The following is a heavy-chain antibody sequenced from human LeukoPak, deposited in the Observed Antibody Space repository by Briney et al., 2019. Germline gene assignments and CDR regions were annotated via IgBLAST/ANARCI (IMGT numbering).Heavy chain of an antibody. CDR2: ISSSGSTI. D-gene: IGHD6-13*01. CDR1: GFSFSSYE. Sequence: WGSLRLSCAASGFSFSSYEVNWVRQAPGKGLEWVSYISSSGSTIYYADSVKGRFTISRDSAKNSLYLQMNSLRAEDTAVYYCARVLRGQQLDHWGQGTLVTVSS. CDR3: ARVLRGQQLDH. V-gene: IGHV3-48*03. J-gene: IGHJ4*02.